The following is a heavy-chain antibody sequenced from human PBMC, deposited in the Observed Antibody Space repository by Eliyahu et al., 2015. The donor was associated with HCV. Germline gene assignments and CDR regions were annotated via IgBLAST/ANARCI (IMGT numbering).Heavy chain of an antibody. V-gene: IGHV1-69*01. CDR2: IIPIFGTA. D-gene: IGHD5-24*01. CDR3: ARDWWERWLQEDDAFDI. Sequence: GGIIPIFGTANYAQKFQGRVTITADESTSTAYMELSSLRSEDTAVYYCARDWWERWLQEDDAFDIWGQGTMVTVSS. J-gene: IGHJ3*02.